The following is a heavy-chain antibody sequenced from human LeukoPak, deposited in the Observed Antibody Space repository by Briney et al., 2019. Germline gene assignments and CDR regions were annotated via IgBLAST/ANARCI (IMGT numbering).Heavy chain of an antibody. CDR1: GRSISSYY. D-gene: IGHD2-2*01. J-gene: IGHJ4*02. CDR2: IYTIGST. Sequence: SETLSLTCTVYGRSISSYYWGWIRQPPGKGLEWIGYIYTIGSTNYNPSLKSRVTISVDTSKNQFSLKLSSVTAADTAVYYCARSGHCSSTSCSFDYWGQGTLVTVSS. V-gene: IGHV4-4*09. CDR3: ARSGHCSSTSCSFDY.